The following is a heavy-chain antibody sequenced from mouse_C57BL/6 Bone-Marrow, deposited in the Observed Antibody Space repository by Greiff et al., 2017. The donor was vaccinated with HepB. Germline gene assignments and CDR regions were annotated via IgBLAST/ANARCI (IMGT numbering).Heavy chain of an antibody. CDR3: ARGNYYGSSPHYYAMDY. CDR1: GYAFSSSW. J-gene: IGHJ4*01. CDR2: IYPGDGDT. Sequence: VQLQHSGPELVKPGASVKISCKASGYAFSSSWMNWVKQRPGKGLEWIGRIYPGDGDTNYNGKFKGKATLTADKSSSTAYMQLSSLTSEDSAVYFCARGNYYGSSPHYYAMDYWGQGTSVTVSS. V-gene: IGHV1-82*01. D-gene: IGHD1-1*01.